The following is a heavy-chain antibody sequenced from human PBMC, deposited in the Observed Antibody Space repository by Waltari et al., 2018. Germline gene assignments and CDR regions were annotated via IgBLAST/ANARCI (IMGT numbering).Heavy chain of an antibody. J-gene: IGHJ5*02. CDR1: GYIFTSYA. D-gene: IGHD2-2*01. CDR2: IITSTGNP. CDR3: TREVVPAATIVVNWFDP. V-gene: IGHV7-4-1*02. Sequence: QVQLVQSGSELKKHGASVKISCKASGYIFTSYAIIWVRQAPGQGLELMGWIITSTGNPTYAQGFTGRFVFSLDTSVSTAYLEINNLKAEDTAVYYCTREVVPAATIVVNWFDPWGQGTLVTVSS.